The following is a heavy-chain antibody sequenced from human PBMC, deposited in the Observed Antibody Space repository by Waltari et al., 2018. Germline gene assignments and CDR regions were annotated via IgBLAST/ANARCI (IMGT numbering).Heavy chain of an antibody. V-gene: IGHV4-34*01. J-gene: IGHJ6*03. CDR3: ARVSPDYYCSSTSCPLGWYYYYYYMDV. CDR1: GGSFSGYY. Sequence: QVQLQQWGAGLLKPSETLSLTCAVYGGSFSGYYWSWIRQPPGKGLEWIGESNHSGSTNYNPSLKSRVTISVDTSKNQFSLKLSSVTAADTAVYYCARVSPDYYCSSTSCPLGWYYYYYYMDVWGKGTTVTVSS. CDR2: SNHSGST. D-gene: IGHD2-2*01.